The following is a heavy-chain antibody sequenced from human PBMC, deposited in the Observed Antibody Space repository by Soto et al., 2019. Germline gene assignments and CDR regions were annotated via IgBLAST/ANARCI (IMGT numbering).Heavy chain of an antibody. CDR3: ARGYYYASGRSFPY. D-gene: IGHD3-10*01. CDR1: NGYFSKDY. V-gene: IGHV4-34*01. J-gene: IGHJ4*02. CDR2: INQSGAT. Sequence: QLQQWGAGLLKPSETLSLTCAVYNGYFSKDYWTWIRQSPGKGRGWIGEINQSGATNYNPSLKSRVTISVDTSKNQFSLKLKSLPAAATAVYYCARGYYYASGRSFPYWGQGTLVTVSS.